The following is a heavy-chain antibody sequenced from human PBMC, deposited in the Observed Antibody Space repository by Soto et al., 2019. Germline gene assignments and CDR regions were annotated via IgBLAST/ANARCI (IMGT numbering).Heavy chain of an antibody. J-gene: IGHJ4*02. D-gene: IGHD1-26*01. CDR2: IWYDGSNK. CDR3: ASLSGVGDTRGDY. V-gene: IGHV3-33*01. Sequence: QVQLVESGGGVVQPGRSLRLSCAASGFTFSSYGMHWVRQAPGKGLEWVAVIWYDGSNKYYADSVKGRFTISRDNSKNTLYLQMNSLRAEDTAVYYCASLSGVGDTRGDYWGQGTLVTVSS. CDR1: GFTFSSYG.